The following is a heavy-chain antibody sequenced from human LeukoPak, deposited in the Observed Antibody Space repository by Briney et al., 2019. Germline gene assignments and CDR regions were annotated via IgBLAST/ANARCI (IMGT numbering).Heavy chain of an antibody. CDR3: AKDFGETSLPNWFDP. V-gene: IGHV3-23*01. D-gene: IGHD3-16*01. Sequence: GGSLRLSCAASGFTFSRYAMSWVRQAPGKGLEWVSGISGSGGTTYYADSVKGRFTISRDKSKNTLYLQMNSLRAEDTAVYYCAKDFGETSLPNWFDPWGQGTLVIVSS. J-gene: IGHJ5*02. CDR2: ISGSGGTT. CDR1: GFTFSRYA.